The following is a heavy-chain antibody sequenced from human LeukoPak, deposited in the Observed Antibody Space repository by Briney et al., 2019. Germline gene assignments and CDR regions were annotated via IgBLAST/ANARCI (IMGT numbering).Heavy chain of an antibody. CDR1: GGSISSGGYY. J-gene: IGHJ4*02. Sequence: PSETLSLTCTVSGGSISSGGYYWSWVRQHPGDGLEWIGYIYYSGSTYYNPSLKSRVTISIDTSKNHFSLKLSSVTAADTAVYYCARAGGFFSPFGYWGQGTLVTVSS. CDR3: ARAGGFFSPFGY. V-gene: IGHV4-31*02. D-gene: IGHD3-16*01. CDR2: IYYSGST.